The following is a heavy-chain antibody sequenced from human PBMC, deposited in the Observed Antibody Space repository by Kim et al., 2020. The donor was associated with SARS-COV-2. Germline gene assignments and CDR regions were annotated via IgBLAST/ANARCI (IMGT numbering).Heavy chain of an antibody. Sequence: SETLSLTCTVSGGSVSSGSYYWSWIRQPPGKGLEWIGYIYYSGSTNYNPSLKSRVTISVDTSKNQFSLKLSSVTAADTAVYYCATTPTYCSSTSCYGMAFDYWGQGTLVTVSS. CDR3: ATTPTYCSSTSCYGMAFDY. D-gene: IGHD2-2*01. V-gene: IGHV4-61*01. CDR2: IYYSGST. CDR1: GGSVSSGSYY. J-gene: IGHJ4*02.